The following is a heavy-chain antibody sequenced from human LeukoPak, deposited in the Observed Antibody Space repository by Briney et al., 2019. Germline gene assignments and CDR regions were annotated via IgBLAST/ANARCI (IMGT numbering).Heavy chain of an antibody. CDR2: ISGGGNTV. J-gene: IGHJ4*02. V-gene: IGHV3-48*03. D-gene: IGHD6-19*01. Sequence: GGSLRLSCAASGLTFSRFAMSWVRQAPGKGLEWVSYISGGGNTVHYADSVKGRFTISRDNTKNSLYLQMNSLRAEDTAVYYCARVPGSSGWNYYFDYWGQGTLVTVSS. CDR1: GLTFSRFA. CDR3: ARVPGSSGWNYYFDY.